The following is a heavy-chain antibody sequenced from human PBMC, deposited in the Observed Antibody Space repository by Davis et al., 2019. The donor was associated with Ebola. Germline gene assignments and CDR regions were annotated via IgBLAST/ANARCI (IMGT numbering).Heavy chain of an antibody. V-gene: IGHV3-30*19. CDR2: IWYDGSNK. CDR1: GFTFSSYG. J-gene: IGHJ3*01. D-gene: IGHD2-8*02. Sequence: GESLKISCAASGFTFSSYGMHWVRQAPGKGLEWVAVIWYDGSNKYYAASVKGRFTISRDNSKNTLYLQMNSLRPEDTATYYCARLIGSSGVALMVYVISSYDAFNLWGQGAVVTVSS. CDR3: ARLIGSSGVALMVYVISSYDAFNL.